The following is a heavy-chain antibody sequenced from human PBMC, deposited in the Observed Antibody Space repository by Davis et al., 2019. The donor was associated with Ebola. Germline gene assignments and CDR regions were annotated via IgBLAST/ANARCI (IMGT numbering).Heavy chain of an antibody. V-gene: IGHV2-5*01. CDR1: GFSLTTSGVG. CDR2: IYWNDDK. Sequence: SGPTLVKPTQTLTLTCTFSGFSLTTSGVGVGWIRQPPGKALEWLALIYWNDDKRYSPSLKSRLTITKDTSKNQVVLTMTNMDPVDTGTYYCAQSSRYCSSTSCPSWFDPWGQGTLVTVSS. D-gene: IGHD2-2*01. J-gene: IGHJ5*02. CDR3: AQSSRYCSSTSCPSWFDP.